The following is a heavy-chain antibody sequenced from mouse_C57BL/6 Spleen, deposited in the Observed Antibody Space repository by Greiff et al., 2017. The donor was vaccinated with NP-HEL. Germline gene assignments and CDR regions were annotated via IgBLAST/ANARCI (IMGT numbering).Heavy chain of an antibody. Sequence: VQLKESGGDLVKPGGSLKLSCAASGFTFSSYGMSWVRQTPDKSLEWVATISSGGSYTYYPDSVKGRFTISRDNAKNTLYLQMSSLKSEDTAMYYCARGPYWGQGTTLTVSS. J-gene: IGHJ2*01. CDR2: ISSGGSYT. CDR1: GFTFSSYG. V-gene: IGHV5-6*01. CDR3: ARGPY.